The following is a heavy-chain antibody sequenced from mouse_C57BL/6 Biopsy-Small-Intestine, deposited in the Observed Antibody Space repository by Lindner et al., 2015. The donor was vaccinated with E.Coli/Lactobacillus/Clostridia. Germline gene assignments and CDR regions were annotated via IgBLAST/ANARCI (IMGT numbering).Heavy chain of an antibody. CDR3: ARNLNGLDP. D-gene: IGHD1-2*01. CDR1: GYTFTGHS. V-gene: IGHV1-53*01. Sequence: SVKVSCKASGYTFTGHSMCWVRQAPGQGLEWMGCINPRNGGPNYAQKFQGRVTMTTDTSISTAYMEVSGLRSDDTAVYYCARNLNGLDPWGQGTLVTVSS. CDR2: INPRNGGP. J-gene: IGHJ4*01.